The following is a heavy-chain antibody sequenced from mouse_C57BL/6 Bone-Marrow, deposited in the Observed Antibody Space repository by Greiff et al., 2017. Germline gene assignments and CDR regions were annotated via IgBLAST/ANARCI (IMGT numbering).Heavy chain of an antibody. CDR3: TRPYNDYIFDY. CDR1: GYTCTSYG. J-gene: IGHJ2*01. V-gene: IGHV1-5*01. D-gene: IGHD2-4*01. Sequence: EVQLQQSGTVLARPGASVKMSCKTSGYTCTSYGMHWVKKRPGQGGEGKGDIDQGNSDTSYNQKFKGKAKLTAVKSASTAYMELSSLTNEDSAVDYCTRPYNDYIFDYWGQGTTLTVSS. CDR2: IDQGNSDT.